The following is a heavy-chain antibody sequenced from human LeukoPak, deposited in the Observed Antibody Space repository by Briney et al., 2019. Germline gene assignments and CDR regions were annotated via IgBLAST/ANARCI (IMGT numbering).Heavy chain of an antibody. CDR3: ANDLGWIQLNLG. V-gene: IGHV3-23*01. D-gene: IGHD5-18*01. J-gene: IGHJ4*02. Sequence: PGGSLRLSCSASGFTFTTYGMNWVRQAPGKGLEWVSGIGGSGVRTYYADSVKGRFTISRDNSRNTVYLQMNSLRAEDTAVYYCANDLGWIQLNLGRGQGTLVTVSS. CDR1: GFTFTTYG. CDR2: IGGSGVRT.